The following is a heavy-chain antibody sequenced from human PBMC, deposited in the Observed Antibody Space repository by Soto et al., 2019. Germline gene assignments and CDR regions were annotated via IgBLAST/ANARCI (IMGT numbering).Heavy chain of an antibody. V-gene: IGHV3-64*01. CDR1: GFTFSSYA. Sequence: EVQLVESGGGLVQPGGSLRLSCAASGFTFSSYAMHWVRQAPGKGLEYVSAISSNGGSTYYANSVKGRFTISRDNSKNTLYLQMGSLRAEHMAVYYCARDRNEGFGEIGIWGQGTMVTVSS. CDR3: ARDRNEGFGEIGI. J-gene: IGHJ3*02. D-gene: IGHD3-10*01. CDR2: ISSNGGST.